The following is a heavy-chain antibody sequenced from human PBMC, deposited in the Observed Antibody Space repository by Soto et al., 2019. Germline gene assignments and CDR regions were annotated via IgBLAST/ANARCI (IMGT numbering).Heavy chain of an antibody. V-gene: IGHV3-74*01. CDR1: GFTFSSYW. Sequence: EVQLVESGGGLVQPGGSLRLSCAASGFTFSSYWIHWVRQAPGKGLVWVSRSDGSSTSYADSVKGRFTISRDNAKNTLYLQMNSLRAEDTAVYYCVRTSLVVAAATREDYWGQGTLVTVSS. D-gene: IGHD2-15*01. J-gene: IGHJ4*02. CDR3: VRTSLVVAAATREDY. CDR2: SDGSST.